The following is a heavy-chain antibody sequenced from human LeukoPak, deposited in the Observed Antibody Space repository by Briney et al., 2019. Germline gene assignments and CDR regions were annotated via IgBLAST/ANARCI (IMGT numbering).Heavy chain of an antibody. CDR2: IFHNGNT. CDR1: GGSLSRGSYS. CDR3: ARGGGFYGRGTTHFDY. V-gene: IGHV4-30-2*01. Sequence: SETLSLTCAVSGGSLSRGSYSWSWIRQPPGKGLEWIVYIFHNGNTHYNPSLKSRVTLSIDKSKNQFSLKLSSVTAADTALYFCARGGGFYGRGTTHFDYWGQETLVIVSS. J-gene: IGHJ4*02. D-gene: IGHD4-17*01.